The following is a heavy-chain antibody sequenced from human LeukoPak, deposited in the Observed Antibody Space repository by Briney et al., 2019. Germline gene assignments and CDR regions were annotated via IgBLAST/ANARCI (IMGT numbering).Heavy chain of an antibody. CDR2: ISGSGGST. J-gene: IGHJ6*02. V-gene: IGHV3-23*01. D-gene: IGHD6-13*01. Sequence: PGGSLRLSCAASGFTFSRYAMSWVRQAPGKGLEWVSAISGSGGSTYYADSVKGRFTISRDNSKNTLYLQMNSLRAEDTAVYYCAKGSGRATAAGIYYYYGMDVWGQGTTVTVSS. CDR3: AKGSGRATAAGIYYYYGMDV. CDR1: GFTFSRYA.